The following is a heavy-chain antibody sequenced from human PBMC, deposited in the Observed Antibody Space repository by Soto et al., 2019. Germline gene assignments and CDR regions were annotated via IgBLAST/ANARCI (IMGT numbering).Heavy chain of an antibody. V-gene: IGHV3-48*01. J-gene: IGHJ6*03. CDR2: ISSSSSTI. CDR1: GFTFSSYS. Sequence: PGGSLRLSCAASGFTFSSYSMNWVRQAPGKGLEWVSYISSSSSTIYYADSVKGRFTISRDNAKNSLYLQMNSLRAEDTAVYYCARSTGEGSSSWYAYYYYYYMDVWGKGTTVTVSS. CDR3: ARSTGEGSSSWYAYYYYYYMDV. D-gene: IGHD6-13*01.